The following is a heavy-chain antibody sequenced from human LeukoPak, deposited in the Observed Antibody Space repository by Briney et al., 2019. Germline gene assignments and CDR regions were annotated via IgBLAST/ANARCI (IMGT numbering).Heavy chain of an antibody. J-gene: IGHJ4*02. CDR1: GGSFSGYY. CDR2: INHSGST. V-gene: IGHV4-34*01. Sequence: SETLPLTCAVYGGSFSGYYWSWIRQPPGKGLEWSGEINHSGSTNYNPSLKSRVTISVDTSKNQFSLKLSSVTAADTAVYYCARGRGLRYFDWLPIMYYFDYWGQGTLVTVSS. CDR3: ARGRGLRYFDWLPIMYYFDY. D-gene: IGHD3-9*01.